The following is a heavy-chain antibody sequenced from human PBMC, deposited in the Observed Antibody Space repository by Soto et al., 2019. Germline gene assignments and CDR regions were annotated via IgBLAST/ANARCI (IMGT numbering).Heavy chain of an antibody. Sequence: SVKVSCKASGGTFSSYTISWVRQAPGQGLEWMGRIIPILGIANYAQKFQGRVTITADKSTSTAYMELSSLRSEDTAVYYCARVTIADCRIPHYYYMDVWGKGTTVTGSS. V-gene: IGHV1-69*02. J-gene: IGHJ6*03. D-gene: IGHD6-13*01. CDR3: ARVTIADCRIPHYYYMDV. CDR2: IIPILGIA. CDR1: GGTFSSYT.